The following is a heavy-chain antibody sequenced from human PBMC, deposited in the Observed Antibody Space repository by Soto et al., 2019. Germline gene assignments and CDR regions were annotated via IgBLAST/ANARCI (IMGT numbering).Heavy chain of an antibody. D-gene: IGHD3-10*01. V-gene: IGHV4-59*01. CDR2: IYYSGST. J-gene: IGHJ6*03. CDR3: ARDFRVRGVRGPEMDV. Sequence: SETLSLTCTVSGGSISSYYWSWIRQPPGKGLEWIGYIYYSGSTNYNPSLKSRVTISVDTSKNQFSLKLSSVTAADTAVYYCARDFRVRGVRGPEMDVWGKGTTVTVS. CDR1: GGSISSYY.